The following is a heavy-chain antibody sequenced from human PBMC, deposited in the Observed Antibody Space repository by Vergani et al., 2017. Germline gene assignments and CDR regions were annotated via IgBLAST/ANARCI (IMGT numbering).Heavy chain of an antibody. Sequence: QVQLVQSGAEVKKPGASVKVSCKASGYTFTSYGISWVRQAPGQGLEWMGWISAYNGNTNYAQKLQGRATMTTDTSTSTAYMELRSLRSDDTAVYYCARDLNDDSSGYYSFGGAFDIWGQGTMVTVSS. CDR3: ARDLNDDSSGYYSFGGAFDI. J-gene: IGHJ3*02. D-gene: IGHD3-22*01. CDR2: ISAYNGNT. V-gene: IGHV1-18*01. CDR1: GYTFTSYG.